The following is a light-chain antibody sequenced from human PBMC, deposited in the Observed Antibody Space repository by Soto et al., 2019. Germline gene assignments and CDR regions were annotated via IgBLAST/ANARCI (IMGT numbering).Light chain of an antibody. V-gene: IGKV1-9*01. CDR3: QHPKWA. Sequence: IQLTQSPSSLSASVGDRVTITCRASRDISGYVAWYQQRPGRAPQLLIYAASALQTGVPSRFSGSGSGTDFTLTITSLQPEDFGTYYCQHPKWAFGQGTTVEI. CDR1: RDISGY. CDR2: AAS. J-gene: IGKJ1*01.